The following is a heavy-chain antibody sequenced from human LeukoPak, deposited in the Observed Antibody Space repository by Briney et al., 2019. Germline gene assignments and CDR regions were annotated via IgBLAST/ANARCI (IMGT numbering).Heavy chain of an antibody. V-gene: IGHV3-23*01. Sequence: GGSLRLSCAASGFSFSDYSMTWVRQAPGKGLQFVSLISASGGPGTYNNAVRGRFTISRDNPRNTLYLQMNSLRVEDTAIYHCARDCDYGNTSGMRCYWGQGTLVTVSS. CDR3: ARDCDYGNTSGMRCY. CDR1: GFSFSDYS. D-gene: IGHD4-17*01. CDR2: ISASGGPGT. J-gene: IGHJ4*02.